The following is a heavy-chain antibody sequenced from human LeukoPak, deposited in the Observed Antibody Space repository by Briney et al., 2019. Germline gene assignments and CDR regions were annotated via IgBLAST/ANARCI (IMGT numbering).Heavy chain of an antibody. J-gene: IGHJ3*02. CDR1: GYTFASYY. CDR3: ARGGHYYDSSGALSDAFDI. CDR2: ISGYNGGT. D-gene: IGHD3-22*01. V-gene: IGHV1-18*01. Sequence: ASVKVSCKASGYTFASYYISWVRQAPGQGLEWMGWISGYNGGTNYAQRFQDRITMTVDKSTTTVYMELNSLRLDDTAVYYCARGGHYYDSSGALSDAFDIWGQGTMVTVSS.